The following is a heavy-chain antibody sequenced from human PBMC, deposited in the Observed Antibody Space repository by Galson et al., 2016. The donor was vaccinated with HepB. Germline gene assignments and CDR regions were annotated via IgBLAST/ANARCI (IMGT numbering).Heavy chain of an antibody. CDR3: VRGQIDYYDSSGDDFDY. CDR2: INTDASII. CDR1: GFNFRRYW. Sequence: SLRLSCAASGFNFRRYWMHWVRQAPGKGLVWVSRINTDASIITYADSVKGRFTISRDNAKNTLYLQMNSLRAEDTAVYYCVRGQIDYYDSSGDDFDYWGQGTLVTVSS. J-gene: IGHJ4*02. V-gene: IGHV3-74*03. D-gene: IGHD3-22*01.